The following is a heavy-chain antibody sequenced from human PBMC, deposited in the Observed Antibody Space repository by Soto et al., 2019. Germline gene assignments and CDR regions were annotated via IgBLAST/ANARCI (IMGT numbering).Heavy chain of an antibody. Sequence: SETLSLTCTVSGGSISGSSYYWGWIRQPPGKGLEWIGAIYYTGRTYYKPSLKSRVTISVDTSKNQFSLKLNSVSAADTAVYYCASGGEGSIAVAGWGQGTLVTVSS. CDR2: IYYTGRT. D-gene: IGHD6-19*01. CDR3: ASGGEGSIAVAG. J-gene: IGHJ4*02. V-gene: IGHV4-39*01. CDR1: GGSISGSSYY.